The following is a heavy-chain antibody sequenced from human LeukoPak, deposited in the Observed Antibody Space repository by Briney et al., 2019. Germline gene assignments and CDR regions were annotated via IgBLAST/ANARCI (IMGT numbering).Heavy chain of an antibody. CDR1: GYTLTGNY. V-gene: IGHV1-2*02. Sequence: ASVKVSCKASGYTLTGNYMHWVRQAPGQGLEWMGWINPNSGDTNYAQKFQGRVTMTRDTSISTAYMELTGLMSDDTAVYYCARPKVKTGYWFDPWGQGTLVTVSS. CDR3: ARPKVKTGYWFDP. CDR2: INPNSGDT. J-gene: IGHJ5*02.